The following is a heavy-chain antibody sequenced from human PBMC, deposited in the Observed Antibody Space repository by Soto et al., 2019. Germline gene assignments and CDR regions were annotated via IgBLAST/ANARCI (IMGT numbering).Heavy chain of an antibody. D-gene: IGHD1-26*01. CDR1: GFTFSGSA. V-gene: IGHV3-73*02. Sequence: EVQLVGSGGGLVQPGGSLKLSCAASGFTFSGSAMHWVRQASGKGLEWVGRIRSKANSYATAYAASVKGRFTISRDDSKEPAYLQMNSLKAEDTAVYYCTRGERGAFVGWFDPWGQGTLVTVSS. CDR3: TRGERGAFVGWFDP. J-gene: IGHJ5*02. CDR2: IRSKANSYAT.